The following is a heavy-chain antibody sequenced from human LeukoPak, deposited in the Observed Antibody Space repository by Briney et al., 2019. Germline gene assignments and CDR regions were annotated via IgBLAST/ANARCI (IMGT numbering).Heavy chain of an antibody. D-gene: IGHD3-22*01. V-gene: IGHV4-4*07. CDR3: ARARTYYYDNSGYYSNWFDP. CDR1: GGSISNYY. Sequence: SETLSLTCIVSGGSISNYYWSWIRQPAGKGLEWIGRIYTSGSTYYNPSLKSRVTISVDTSKNQFSLKLSSVTAADTAVYYCARARTYYYDNSGYYSNWFDPWGQGTLVTVSS. CDR2: IYTSGST. J-gene: IGHJ5*02.